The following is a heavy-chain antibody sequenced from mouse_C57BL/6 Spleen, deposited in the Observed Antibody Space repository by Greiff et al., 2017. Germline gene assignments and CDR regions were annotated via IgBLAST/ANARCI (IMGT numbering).Heavy chain of an antibody. CDR3: ALFITTVVDAMDY. CDR1: GYTFTSYW. D-gene: IGHD1-1*01. CDR2: INPSSGYT. Sequence: VQLQQSGAELAKPGASVKLSCKASGYTFTSYWMHWVKQRPGQGLEWIGYINPSSGYTKYNQKFKDKATLTADKSSSTAYMQLSSLTYEDSAVYYGALFITTVVDAMDYWGQGTSVTVSS. V-gene: IGHV1-7*01. J-gene: IGHJ4*01.